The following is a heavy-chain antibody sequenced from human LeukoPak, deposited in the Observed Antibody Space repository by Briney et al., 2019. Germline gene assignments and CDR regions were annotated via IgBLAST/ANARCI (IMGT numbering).Heavy chain of an antibody. CDR3: ARGWITFGGVITN. Sequence: SETLSLTCAVYGGSFSGYYWSWTRQPPGKGLEWIGEINHSGTTDYNPSLKSRVTISVDTSKNQFSLKLSSVTAADTAVYYCARGWITFGGVITNWGQGTLVTVSS. CDR1: GGSFSGYY. CDR2: INHSGTT. D-gene: IGHD3-16*02. V-gene: IGHV4-34*01. J-gene: IGHJ4*02.